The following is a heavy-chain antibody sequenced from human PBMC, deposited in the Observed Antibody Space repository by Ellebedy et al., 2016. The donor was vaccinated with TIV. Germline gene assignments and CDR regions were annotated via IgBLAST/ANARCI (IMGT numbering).Heavy chain of an antibody. CDR3: TRDMVQGMVARYLWFDY. CDR1: GYTFKSHG. Sequence: ASVKVSCKASGYTFKSHGISWVRQVPGQRPEWMGWISPYTGDTDYARAYQGRVTMITDTSTSTAYMELTNLRYDDTAVYYSTRDMVQGMVARYLWFDYWGQGTLVTVSS. V-gene: IGHV1-18*01. D-gene: IGHD5-12*01. CDR2: ISPYTGDT. J-gene: IGHJ4*02.